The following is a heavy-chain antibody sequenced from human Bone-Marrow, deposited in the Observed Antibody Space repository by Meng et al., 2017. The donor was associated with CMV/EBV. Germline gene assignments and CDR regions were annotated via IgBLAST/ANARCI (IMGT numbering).Heavy chain of an antibody. D-gene: IGHD3-3*01. CDR3: ARGEDLGPFWSGYLEVTEFDP. Sequence: ASVKVSCKASGYTFTNYGISWVRQAPGQGLEWMGWISSYNGNTNYAQKLQGRVTMTTDTSTSTAYMELRSLRSDDTAVYYCARGEDLGPFWSGYLEVTEFDPWGQGTLVRSPQ. CDR1: GYTFTNYG. CDR2: ISSYNGNT. J-gene: IGHJ5*02. V-gene: IGHV1-18*01.